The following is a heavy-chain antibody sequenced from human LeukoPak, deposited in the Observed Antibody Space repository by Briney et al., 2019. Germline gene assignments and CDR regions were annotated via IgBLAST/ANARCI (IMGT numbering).Heavy chain of an antibody. CDR3: AKVLTGYSLSSCFDY. CDR1: GGSISSYY. D-gene: IGHD3-9*01. V-gene: IGHV4-59*01. J-gene: IGHJ4*02. CDR2: IYYSGST. Sequence: SETLSLTCTVSGGSISSYYWSWIRQPPGKGLEWIGYIYYSGSTNYNPSLKSRVTISVDTSKNQFSLKLSSVTAADTAVYYCAKVLTGYSLSSCFDYWGQGTLVTVSS.